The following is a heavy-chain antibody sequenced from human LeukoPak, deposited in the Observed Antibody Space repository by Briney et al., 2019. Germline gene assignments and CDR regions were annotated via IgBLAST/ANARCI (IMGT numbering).Heavy chain of an antibody. CDR1: GGSISGGSYY. J-gene: IGHJ6*03. CDR2: IYTSGST. V-gene: IGHV4-61*02. CDR3: ARDRYYYMDV. Sequence: PSETLSLTCTVSGGSISGGSYYWSWIRQPAGKGLEWIGRIYTSGSTNYNPSLKSRVTISVDTSKNQFSLKLSSVTAADTAVYYCARDRYYYMDVWGKGTTVTVSS.